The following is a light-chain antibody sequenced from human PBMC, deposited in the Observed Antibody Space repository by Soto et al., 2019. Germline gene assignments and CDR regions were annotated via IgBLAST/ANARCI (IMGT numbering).Light chain of an antibody. CDR1: QAINSW. V-gene: IGKV1D-12*01. CDR2: GAS. J-gene: IGKJ2*01. Sequence: DIQMTQSPSSVSASVGDRVTITCRASQAINSWLAWYQQKPGKAPKLLIYGASSLQSGVPSRFSGSESETDFTLAISSLQSEDFATYYCQQANSFPYTFGQGTKLEIK. CDR3: QQANSFPYT.